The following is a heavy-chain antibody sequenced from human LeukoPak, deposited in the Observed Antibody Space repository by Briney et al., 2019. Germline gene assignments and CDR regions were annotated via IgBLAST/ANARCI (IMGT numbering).Heavy chain of an antibody. CDR1: GYTFTSYG. CDR2: ISAYNGNT. Sequence: GASVKVSCKASGYTFTSYGISWVRQAPGQGLEWMGWISAYNGNTNYAQKLQGRVTMTTDTSTSTAYMELRSQRSDDTAVYYCARDPNLGIAAHPFDYWGQGTLVTVSS. J-gene: IGHJ4*02. CDR3: ARDPNLGIAAHPFDY. V-gene: IGHV1-18*01. D-gene: IGHD6-13*01.